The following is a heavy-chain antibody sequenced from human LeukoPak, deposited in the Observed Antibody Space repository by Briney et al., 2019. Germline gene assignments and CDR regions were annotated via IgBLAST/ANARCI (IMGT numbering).Heavy chain of an antibody. CDR3: ARDLIARPGAFDI. CDR1: GGSISSYY. D-gene: IGHD6-6*01. J-gene: IGHJ3*02. Sequence: SETLSLTCTVSGGSISSYYWSWIRQPPGKGLEWIGYIYYSGSTNYNPSLKSRVTISVDTSKNQFSLKLSSVTAADTAVYYCARDLIARPGAFDIWGQGTMVTASS. CDR2: IYYSGST. V-gene: IGHV4-59*01.